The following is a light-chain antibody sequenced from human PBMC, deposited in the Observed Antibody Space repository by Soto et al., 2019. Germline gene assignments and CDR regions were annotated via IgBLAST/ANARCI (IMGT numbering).Light chain of an antibody. V-gene: IGKV3-20*01. CDR1: QSVNSNY. J-gene: IGKJ4*01. CDR2: GAS. Sequence: EIVLTQSPGTLSLAPGDRATLSCSASQSVNSNYLAWYQQKPGQAPRLLLYGASSRAIGIPDRFSGSGSGTEFTLTLSRLEPEDFAVYYCQQYDASPPLTFGGGTKVEIK. CDR3: QQYDASPPLT.